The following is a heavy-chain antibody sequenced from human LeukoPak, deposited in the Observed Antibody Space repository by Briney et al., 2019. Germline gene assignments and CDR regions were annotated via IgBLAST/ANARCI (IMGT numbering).Heavy chain of an antibody. V-gene: IGHV3-23*01. CDR1: GFTFSSYA. CDR3: AKYSHLLSGYYFDF. Sequence: PGGSLRLSCAASGFTFSSYAMSWVRQAPGKGLEWVSAISGSGGSTYYADSVKGRFTISRDNSKNTLYLQMNSLRAEDTAKYYCAKYSHLLSGYYFDFWGQGTLVTVSS. CDR2: ISGSGGST. D-gene: IGHD2-2*01. J-gene: IGHJ4*02.